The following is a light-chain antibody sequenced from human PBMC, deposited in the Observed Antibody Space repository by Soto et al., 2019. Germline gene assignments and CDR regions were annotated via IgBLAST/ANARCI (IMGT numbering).Light chain of an antibody. V-gene: IGLV2-14*01. CDR3: SSYTSSSTLVV. CDR2: EVS. CDR1: SSDVGGYNY. Sequence: SVLTQPASVSGSPGQSITISCTGTSSDVGGYNYVSWYQQHPGKAPKLMNSEVSNRPSGVSNRFSGSKSGNTASLTISGLQAEDEADYYCSSYTSSSTLVVFGTGTKVTVL. J-gene: IGLJ1*01.